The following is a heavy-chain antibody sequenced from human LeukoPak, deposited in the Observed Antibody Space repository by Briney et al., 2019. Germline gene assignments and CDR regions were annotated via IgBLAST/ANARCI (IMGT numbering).Heavy chain of an antibody. CDR2: ISGSGGST. CDR1: GGSISSSSYY. CDR3: AKITAYYYDSSGYSDY. V-gene: IGHV3-23*01. Sequence: ETLSLTCTVSGGSISSSSYYWGWIRQPPGKGLEWVSAISGSGGSTYYADSVKGRFTISRDNSKNTLYLQMNSLRAEDTAVYYCAKITAYYYDSSGYSDYWGQGTLVTVSS. D-gene: IGHD3-22*01. J-gene: IGHJ4*02.